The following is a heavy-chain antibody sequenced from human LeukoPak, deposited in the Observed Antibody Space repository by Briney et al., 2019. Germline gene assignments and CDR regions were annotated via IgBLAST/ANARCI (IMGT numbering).Heavy chain of an antibody. CDR3: ARCVYSSSYYFHY. Sequence: PVGSLRLSCAASGFTFSSYEMNWVRQAPGKGLEWVSYISSSGSTIYYADSVKGRFTISRDNAKNSLYLQMNSLRAEDTAVYYCARCVYSSSYYFHYWGQGSLVTVSS. V-gene: IGHV3-48*03. CDR2: ISSSGSTI. D-gene: IGHD6-6*01. J-gene: IGHJ4*02. CDR1: GFTFSSYE.